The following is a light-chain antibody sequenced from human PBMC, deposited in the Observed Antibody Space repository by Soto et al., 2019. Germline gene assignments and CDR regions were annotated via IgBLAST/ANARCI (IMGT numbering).Light chain of an antibody. J-gene: IGKJ5*01. CDR3: QQYGSSPPIT. V-gene: IGKV3-20*01. CDR2: AAS. CDR1: QSVSNSF. Sequence: EVLLTQSPCTLSLSTGERASLSCRASQSVSNSFLAWYQQKAGQSPRLLIYAASARAIGIPDRFSGSGSGTDFTLTISRLEPEDFAVYYCQQYGSSPPITFGQGTRLEIK.